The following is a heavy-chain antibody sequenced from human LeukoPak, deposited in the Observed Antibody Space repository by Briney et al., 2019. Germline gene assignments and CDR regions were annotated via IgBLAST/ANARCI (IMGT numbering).Heavy chain of an antibody. V-gene: IGHV4-4*07. CDR2: IYTSGST. Sequence: SETLSLTCTVSGGSISSYYWSWIRQPAGKGLEWIGRIYTSGSTNYNPSLKSRVTISVDTSKNQFSLKLSSVTAADTAVYYCARVGIAAAGGSYNWFDPWGQGTLVTVSS. J-gene: IGHJ5*02. D-gene: IGHD6-13*01. CDR1: GGSISSYY. CDR3: ARVGIAAAGGSYNWFDP.